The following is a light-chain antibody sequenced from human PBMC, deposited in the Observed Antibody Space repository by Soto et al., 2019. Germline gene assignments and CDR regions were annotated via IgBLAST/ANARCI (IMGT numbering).Light chain of an antibody. CDR3: QQANSVPWT. CDR2: ATS. Sequence: IQMTQSPSSVSASVGDRVILTCRASQRISSWLAWYHQRPGKAPKLLIYATSTLETGVPSRFSGSGSGRYFTLTISSLQPEDLGTYFCQQANSVPWTFGQGTKVDIK. CDR1: QRISSW. J-gene: IGKJ1*01. V-gene: IGKV1-12*01.